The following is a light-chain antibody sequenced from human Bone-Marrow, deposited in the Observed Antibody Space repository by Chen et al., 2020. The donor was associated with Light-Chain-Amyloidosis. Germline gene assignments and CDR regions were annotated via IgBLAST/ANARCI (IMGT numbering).Light chain of an antibody. J-gene: IGLJ3*02. V-gene: IGLV3-21*02. Sequence: SSVLTHPSSVSVAPGQTATIACGGNNIESTSVHWYRHTPGQAPLLVVYDASDRPSGIPERLAGSNSGNTATLTISRVEAGDEAGYYCQVWDRSSDRPVFGGGTKLTVL. CDR3: QVWDRSSDRPV. CDR1: NIESTS. CDR2: DAS.